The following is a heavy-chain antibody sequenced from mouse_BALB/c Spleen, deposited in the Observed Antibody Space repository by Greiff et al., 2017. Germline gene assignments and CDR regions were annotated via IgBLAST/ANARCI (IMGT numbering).Heavy chain of an antibody. Sequence: DVKLVESGGGLVKPGGSLKLSCAASGFTFSDYYMYWVRQTPEKRLEWVATISDGGSYTYYPDSVKGRFTISRDNAKNNLYLQMSSLKSEDTAMYYCATLTGTYAMDYWGQGTSVTVSS. CDR3: ATLTGTYAMDY. D-gene: IGHD4-1*01. J-gene: IGHJ4*01. V-gene: IGHV5-4*02. CDR2: ISDGGSYT. CDR1: GFTFSDYY.